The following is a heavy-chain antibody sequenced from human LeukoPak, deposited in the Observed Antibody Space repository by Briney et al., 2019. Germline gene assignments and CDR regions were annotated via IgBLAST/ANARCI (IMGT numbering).Heavy chain of an antibody. CDR2: IYYSGST. CDR3: ARASPSYDS. CDR1: GGSISSSSYY. V-gene: IGHV4-39*07. Sequence: SETLSLTCTVSGGSISSSSYYWGWIRQPPGKGLEWIGSIYYSGSTYYNPSLKSRVTISVDTSKNQFSLKLSSVTAADTAVYYCARASPSYDSWGQGTLVTVSS. J-gene: IGHJ5*01.